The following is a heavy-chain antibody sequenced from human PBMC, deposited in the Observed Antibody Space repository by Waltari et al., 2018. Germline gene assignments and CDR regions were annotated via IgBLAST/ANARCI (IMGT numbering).Heavy chain of an antibody. D-gene: IGHD3-22*01. V-gene: IGHV4-59*01. J-gene: IGHJ6*03. Sequence: QVQLQESGPGLVKPSETLSLTCTVSGGSISSYYWSWIRQPPGKGLEWIGYIYYSGSTNYNPSLKSRVTISVDTSKNQFSLKLSSVTAADTAVYYCARAPITTQPYYMDVWGKGTTVTVSS. CDR3: ARAPITTQPYYMDV. CDR1: GGSISSYY. CDR2: IYYSGST.